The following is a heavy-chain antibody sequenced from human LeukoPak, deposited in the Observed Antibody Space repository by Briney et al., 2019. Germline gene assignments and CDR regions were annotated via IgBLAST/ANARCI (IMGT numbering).Heavy chain of an antibody. V-gene: IGHV1-18*01. CDR3: ARDRGPHYYDSSGPNWFDP. J-gene: IGHJ5*02. Sequence: ASVKVSCKASGYTFTSYGISWVRQAPGQGLEWIGWISAYNSNTNYAQKLQGRVTMTTDTSTSTAYMELRSLRSDDTAVYYCARDRGPHYYDSSGPNWFDPWGQGTLVTVSS. CDR2: ISAYNSNT. D-gene: IGHD3-22*01. CDR1: GYTFTSYG.